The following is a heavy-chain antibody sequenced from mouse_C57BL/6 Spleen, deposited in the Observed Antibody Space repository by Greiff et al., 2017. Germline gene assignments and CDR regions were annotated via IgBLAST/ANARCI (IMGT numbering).Heavy chain of an antibody. V-gene: IGHV5-4*01. Sequence: EVHLVESGGGLVKPGGSLKLSCAASGFTFSSYAMSWVRQTPEKRLEWVATISDGGSYTYYPDNVKGRFTISRDNAKSNLYLQMSHLKSEDTAMYYCALYGSSYDYYAMDYWGQGTSVTVSS. D-gene: IGHD1-1*01. CDR1: GFTFSSYA. J-gene: IGHJ4*01. CDR3: ALYGSSYDYYAMDY. CDR2: ISDGGSYT.